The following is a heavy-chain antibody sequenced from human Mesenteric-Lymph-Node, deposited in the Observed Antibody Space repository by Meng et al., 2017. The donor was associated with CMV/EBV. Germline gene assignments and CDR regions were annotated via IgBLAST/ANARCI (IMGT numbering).Heavy chain of an antibody. CDR3: ARGSTFYYDSSGYYYFDY. CDR1: GLSFSSHW. J-gene: IGHJ4*02. V-gene: IGHV3-74*01. D-gene: IGHD3-22*01. Sequence: GESLKISCAASGLSFSSHWMHWVRQAPGKGLVWVSRIKSDGSSTSYADSVKGRFTISRDNAKDTLYLQMSSLRAEDTAVYYCARGSTFYYDSSGYYYFDYWGQGTLVTVSS. CDR2: IKSDGSST.